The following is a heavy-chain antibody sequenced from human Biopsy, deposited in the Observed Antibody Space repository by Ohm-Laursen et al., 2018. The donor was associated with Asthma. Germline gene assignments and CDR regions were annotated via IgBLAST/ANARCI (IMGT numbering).Heavy chain of an antibody. Sequence: SLRLSCSAPGLNFEDYVMHWVRQAPGKGLEWVSGISWNSRSIGYGDSVKGRFTISRDNTKNSLYLQMSSLSPEDTAMYYCRALPTRTMYFDSWGRGTLVTVSS. D-gene: IGHD4/OR15-4a*01. CDR1: GLNFEDYV. CDR2: ISWNSRSI. V-gene: IGHV3-9*01. J-gene: IGHJ4*02. CDR3: RALPTRTMYFDS.